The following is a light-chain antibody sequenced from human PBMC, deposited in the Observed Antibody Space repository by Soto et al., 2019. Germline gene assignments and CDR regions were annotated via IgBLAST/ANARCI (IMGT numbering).Light chain of an antibody. CDR2: AAS. J-gene: IGKJ1*01. CDR1: QSVRSSY. Sequence: EIVLTQSPDTRSLSPGESATLSCRASQSVRSSYLAWYQQTPGQTPRLLIYAASSRATGIPDRFSGSGSGTDFSLTISRLEAEDFAVYYCQQYGSSPRTFGQGTKV. CDR3: QQYGSSPRT. V-gene: IGKV3-20*01.